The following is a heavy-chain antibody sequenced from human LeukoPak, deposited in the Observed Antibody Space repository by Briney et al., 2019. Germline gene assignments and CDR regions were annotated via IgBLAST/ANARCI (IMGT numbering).Heavy chain of an antibody. CDR1: GYTFTGYY. V-gene: IGHV1-2*02. CDR2: INPNSGGT. J-gene: IGHJ4*02. Sequence: ASVKVSCKASGYTFTGYYMHWVRQAPGQRLEWVGWINPNSGGTNYAQKFQGRVTMTRDTSISTAYMELSRLRSDDTAVYYCARGRPYDFWSGYYNFDYWGQGTLVTVSS. CDR3: ARGRPYDFWSGYYNFDY. D-gene: IGHD3-3*01.